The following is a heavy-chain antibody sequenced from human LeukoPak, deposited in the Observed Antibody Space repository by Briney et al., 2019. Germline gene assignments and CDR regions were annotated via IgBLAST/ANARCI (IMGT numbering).Heavy chain of an antibody. CDR1: GFTFSSYA. J-gene: IGHJ4*02. CDR3: AKGHYDSSGYPPFDY. CDR2: ISGSGGSR. Sequence: GGSLRLSCAASGFTFSSYAMSCVRQAPGKGLEWVSAISGSGGSRYYADSVKGRFTISRDYSKNTLYLQMNSLRAEDTAVYYCAKGHYDSSGYPPFDYWGQGTLVTVSS. V-gene: IGHV3-23*01. D-gene: IGHD3-22*01.